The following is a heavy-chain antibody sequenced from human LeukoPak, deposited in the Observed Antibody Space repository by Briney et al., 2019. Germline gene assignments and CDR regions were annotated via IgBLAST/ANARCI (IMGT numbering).Heavy chain of an antibody. Sequence: ASVKVSCKASGGTFSSYAISWVRQAPGQGLEWMGRIIPILGIANYAQKFQGRVTITADKSTSTAYMELSSLRSEDTAVYYCARSDDIVVVPAAISFAAAAGTFDYWGRGTLVTVSS. CDR2: IIPILGIA. CDR1: GGTFSSYA. J-gene: IGHJ4*02. D-gene: IGHD2-2*01. CDR3: ARSDDIVVVPAAISFAAAAGTFDY. V-gene: IGHV1-69*04.